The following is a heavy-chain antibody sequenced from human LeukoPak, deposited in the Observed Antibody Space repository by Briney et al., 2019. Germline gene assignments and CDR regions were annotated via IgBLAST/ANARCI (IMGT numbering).Heavy chain of an antibody. D-gene: IGHD3-22*01. Sequence: ASVKVSCKVSGYTLTELSMHWVRQAPGKGLEGMGGFDPEDGETIYAQKFQGRVTMTEDTSTDTAYMELSSLRSEDTAVYYCATVPYRHMIVVNYFDYWGQGTLVTVSS. CDR2: FDPEDGET. CDR1: GYTLTELS. J-gene: IGHJ4*02. CDR3: ATVPYRHMIVVNYFDY. V-gene: IGHV1-24*01.